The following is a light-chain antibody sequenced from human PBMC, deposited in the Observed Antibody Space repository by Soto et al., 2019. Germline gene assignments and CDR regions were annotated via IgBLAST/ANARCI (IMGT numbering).Light chain of an antibody. CDR1: QSVSNN. V-gene: IGKV3-15*01. CDR2: DAS. J-gene: IGKJ1*01. Sequence: ILMTQSPATLSVSPGERATLSCRASQSVSNNLAWYQQKPGQAPRLLIYDASTRATGIPARFSGSGSGTEFTLTISGLQSEDFAVYYCQPYNTWPPWTFGQGTKVEIK. CDR3: QPYNTWPPWT.